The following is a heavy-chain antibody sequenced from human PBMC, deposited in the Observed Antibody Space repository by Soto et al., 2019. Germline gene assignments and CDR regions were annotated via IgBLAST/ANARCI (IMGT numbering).Heavy chain of an antibody. J-gene: IGHJ4*02. D-gene: IGHD2-15*01. CDR1: GFTFSSYS. CDR3: ARDLMLRRFDY. Sequence: GGSLRLSCAASGFTFSSYSMNWVRQAPGKGLEWVSYISSSSSTIYYADSVKGRFTISRDNAKNSLYLQMNSLRAEDTAVYYCARDLMLRRFDYWGQGTLVTVSS. CDR2: ISSSSSTI. V-gene: IGHV3-48*01.